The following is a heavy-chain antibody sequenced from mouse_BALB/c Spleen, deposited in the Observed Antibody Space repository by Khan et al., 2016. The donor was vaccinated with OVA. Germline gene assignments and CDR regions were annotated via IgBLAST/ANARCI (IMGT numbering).Heavy chain of an antibody. J-gene: IGHJ3*01. CDR2: FISGGHYT. Sequence: EVELVESGGDLLKTSGSLKLSCAASGFPFTPYGTCCFLRPLPKRLVWFATFISGGHYTNYQDSVKGRFTMSRDNAENIRYLQMTSLRDEDTAMYYCARLAYYYNSEGFAYWGQGTLVTVSA. V-gene: IGHV5-6*01. CDR1: GFPFTPYG. D-gene: IGHD1-1*02. CDR3: ARLAYYYNSEGFAY.